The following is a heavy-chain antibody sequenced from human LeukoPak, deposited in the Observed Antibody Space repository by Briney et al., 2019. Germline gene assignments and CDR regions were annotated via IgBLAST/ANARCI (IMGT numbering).Heavy chain of an antibody. D-gene: IGHD6-19*01. Sequence: SSETLSLTCTVSGGSISSYYWSWIRQPPGKGLEWIGYIYYSGSTNYNPSLKSRVTISVDTSKNQFSLKLSSVTAADTAVYFCARHEGLARPFDYWGQGTLVPVSS. J-gene: IGHJ4*02. CDR1: GGSISSYY. CDR2: IYYSGST. CDR3: ARHEGLARPFDY. V-gene: IGHV4-59*08.